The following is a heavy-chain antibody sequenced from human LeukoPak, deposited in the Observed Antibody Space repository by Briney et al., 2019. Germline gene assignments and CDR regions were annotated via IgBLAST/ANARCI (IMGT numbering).Heavy chain of an antibody. D-gene: IGHD3-22*01. J-gene: IGHJ4*02. CDR3: ARDYYDSSGCYWWYFDY. CDR1: GGSISSYY. CDR2: IYTSGST. Sequence: PSETLSLTCTVSGGSISSYYWSWIRQPAGKGLEWIGRIYTSGSTNYNPSLKSRVTMSVDTSKNQFSLKLSSVTAADTAVYYCARDYYDSSGCYWWYFDYWGQGTLVTVSS. V-gene: IGHV4-4*07.